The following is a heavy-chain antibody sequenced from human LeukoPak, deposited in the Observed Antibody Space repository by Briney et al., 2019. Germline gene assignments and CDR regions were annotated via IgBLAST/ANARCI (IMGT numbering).Heavy chain of an antibody. J-gene: IGHJ3*02. CDR1: GFTFSSYS. CDR3: ARDDVLRFLEWLPTHGAFDI. D-gene: IGHD3-3*01. V-gene: IGHV3-48*01. Sequence: QAGGSLRLSCAASGFTFSSYSMNWVRQAPGKGLEWVSYISSSSSTIYYADSVKGRFTISRDNAKNSLYLQMNSLRAEDTAVYYCARDDVLRFLEWLPTHGAFDIWGQGTVVTVSS. CDR2: ISSSSSTI.